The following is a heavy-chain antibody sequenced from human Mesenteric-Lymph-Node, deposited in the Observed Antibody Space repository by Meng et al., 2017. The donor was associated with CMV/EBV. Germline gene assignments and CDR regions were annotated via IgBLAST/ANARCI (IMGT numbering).Heavy chain of an antibody. V-gene: IGHV3-15*01. D-gene: IGHD3-10*01. J-gene: IGHJ4*02. CDR3: AIGVGNYLDY. Sequence: GGSLRLSCAASGRSLSNTWMSWVRQAPGKGLEWVGRIKRKADGSKTDYAAPVKGRFSISRDDSKNTLYLQMNSLKTEDTAVYYCAIGVGNYLDYWGQGTLVTVSS. CDR1: GRSLSNTW. CDR2: IKRKADGSKT.